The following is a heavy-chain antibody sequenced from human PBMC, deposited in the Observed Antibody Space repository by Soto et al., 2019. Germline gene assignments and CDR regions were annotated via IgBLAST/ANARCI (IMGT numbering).Heavy chain of an antibody. CDR2: IYWNDDK. J-gene: IGHJ4*02. CDR3: AHSLYYYDSSGSSLDY. Sequence: GSGPTLVNPTQTLTLTCTFSGFSLSTSGVGVGWIRQPPGKALEWLALIYWNDDKRYSPSLKSRLTITKDTSKNQVVLTMTNMDPVDTATYYCAHSLYYYDSSGSSLDYWGQGTLVTVSS. V-gene: IGHV2-5*01. D-gene: IGHD3-22*01. CDR1: GFSLSTSGVG.